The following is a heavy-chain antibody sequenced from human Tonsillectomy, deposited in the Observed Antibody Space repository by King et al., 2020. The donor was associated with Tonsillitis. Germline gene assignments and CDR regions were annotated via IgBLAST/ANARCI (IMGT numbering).Heavy chain of an antibody. CDR1: GCSISTGYY. Sequence: QLQESGPGLVKPSETLSLTCAVSGCSISTGYYWGWIRQPPGKGLAWIGSFYHSGTTYYTPSLKSRVTISVDTSRNQFSLKLSSVTAADTAVYYCAKDMNYYDSSDRYFDLWGRGTLVTVSS. J-gene: IGHJ2*01. CDR2: FYHSGTT. V-gene: IGHV4-38-2*01. D-gene: IGHD3-22*01. CDR3: AKDMNYYDSSDRYFDL.